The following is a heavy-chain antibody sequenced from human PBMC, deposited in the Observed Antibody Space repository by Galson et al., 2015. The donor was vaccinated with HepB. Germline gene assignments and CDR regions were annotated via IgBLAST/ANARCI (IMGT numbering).Heavy chain of an antibody. CDR3: AQGVSQILWGRGDF. CDR1: GFTFSSHA. Sequence: SLRLSCAASGFTFSSHAMTWVRQAQGKGLEWVSGISGSGGSTYYADSVKGRFTISRVNSKSTLYLQMDSLRVDDTAVYYCAQGVSQILWGRGDFWGQGSLVVVSS. D-gene: IGHD3-16*01. J-gene: IGHJ4*02. CDR2: ISGSGGST. V-gene: IGHV3-23*01.